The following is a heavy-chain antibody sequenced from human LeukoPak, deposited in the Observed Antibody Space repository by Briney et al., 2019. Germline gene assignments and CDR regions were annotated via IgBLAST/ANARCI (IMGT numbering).Heavy chain of an antibody. J-gene: IGHJ3*02. CDR1: GYTSTSYG. CDR3: ARDPTTLLKGTVTRDDAFDI. V-gene: IGHV1-18*01. CDR2: ISAYNGNT. D-gene: IGHD4-17*01. Sequence: VASVKVSCKDSGYTSTSYGISWVRQAPGQGLEWMGWISAYNGNTNYAQKHQGRVTMTTDTSTSTAYMELRSLRSDDTAVYYCARDPTTLLKGTVTRDDAFDIWGQGTMVTVSS.